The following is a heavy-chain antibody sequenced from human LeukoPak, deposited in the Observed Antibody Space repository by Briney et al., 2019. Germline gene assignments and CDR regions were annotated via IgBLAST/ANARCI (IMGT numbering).Heavy chain of an antibody. J-gene: IGHJ3*02. CDR1: GDSVSSNSAP. CDR2: TYYRSKWYN. D-gene: IGHD4-17*01. Sequence: SQTLSLTCAISGDSVSSNSAPWNWIRQSPSRGLECLGRTYYRSKWYNDYAVSVKSRITINPDTSKNQFSLQLNSVTPEDTAVYYCARDPTGNYGGYPPDAFDIWGQGTMVTVSS. V-gene: IGHV6-1*01. CDR3: ARDPTGNYGGYPPDAFDI.